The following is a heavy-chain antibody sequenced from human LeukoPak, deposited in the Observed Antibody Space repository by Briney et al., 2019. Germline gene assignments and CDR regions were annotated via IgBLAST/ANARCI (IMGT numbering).Heavy chain of an antibody. Sequence: SETLSLTCTVSGGSISSYYWSWIRQPPGKGLEWIGYIYYSGSTNYNPSLKSRVTLSVDTSKNQFSLKLSSVTAADTAVYYCARDSYSSSWQLDYWGQGTLVTVSS. CDR2: IYYSGST. CDR1: GGSISSYY. J-gene: IGHJ4*02. CDR3: ARDSYSSSWQLDY. V-gene: IGHV4-59*01. D-gene: IGHD6-13*01.